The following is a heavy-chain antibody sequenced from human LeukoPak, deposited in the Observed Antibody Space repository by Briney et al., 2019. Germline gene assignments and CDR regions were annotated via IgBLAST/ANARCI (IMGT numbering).Heavy chain of an antibody. CDR3: ARGGIAYCYILTCYN. CDR1: GFPFRSYS. J-gene: IGHJ4*02. Sequence: GSLRLSWEAPGFPFRSYSLNWVRQAPGKGLEWVSYISSNSSTIYYADAVKGRFTISRDNAKSSLYLQMNSLRDEETAFYYGARGGIAYCYILTCYNWGQGTLVTVSS. V-gene: IGHV3-48*02. CDR2: ISSNSSTI. D-gene: IGHD3-9*01.